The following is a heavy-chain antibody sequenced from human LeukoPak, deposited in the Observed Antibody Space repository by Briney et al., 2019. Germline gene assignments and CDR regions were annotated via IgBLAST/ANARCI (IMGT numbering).Heavy chain of an antibody. CDR2: INPNSGGT. D-gene: IGHD6-13*01. V-gene: IGHV1-2*02. Sequence: ASVKVSCKASGYTFTGYYMHWVRQAPGQGLEWMGWINPNSGGTNYAQKFQGRVTMTRDTSISTAYMELSRLRSDDTAVYYCARDVTDSSSWCYYYYGMDVWGQGTTVTVSS. CDR1: GYTFTGYY. CDR3: ARDVTDSSSWCYYYYGMDV. J-gene: IGHJ6*02.